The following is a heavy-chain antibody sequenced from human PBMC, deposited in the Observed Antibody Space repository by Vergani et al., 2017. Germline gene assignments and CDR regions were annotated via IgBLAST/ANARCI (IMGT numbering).Heavy chain of an antibody. CDR3: ARHQMTTVTNYWYFDL. V-gene: IGHV4-34*02. CDR2: INHSGST. J-gene: IGHJ2*01. CDR1: GESFSSFY. D-gene: IGHD4-17*01. Sequence: QVQLQQWGAGVVKPSGTLSLTCAVFGESFSSFYWSWIRQPPGKGLEWIGEINHSGSTNYNPSLKSRVTISVDTSKNQFSLKLSSVTAADTAVYYCARHQMTTVTNYWYFDLWGRGTLVTVSS.